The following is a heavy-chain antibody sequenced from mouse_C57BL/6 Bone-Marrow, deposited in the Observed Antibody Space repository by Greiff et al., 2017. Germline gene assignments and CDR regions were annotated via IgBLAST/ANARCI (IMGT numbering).Heavy chain of an antibody. V-gene: IGHV5-4*01. CDR2: ISDGGSYT. CDR3: ARGWLPLGW. J-gene: IGHJ2*01. Sequence: EVQVVESGGGLVKPGGSLKLSCAASGFTFSSYAMSWVRQTPEKRLEWVATISDGGSYTYYPDNVKGRFTISRDNAKNNLYLQMSHLKSEDTAMYYCARGWLPLGWWGQGTTLTVSS. CDR1: GFTFSSYA. D-gene: IGHD2-3*01.